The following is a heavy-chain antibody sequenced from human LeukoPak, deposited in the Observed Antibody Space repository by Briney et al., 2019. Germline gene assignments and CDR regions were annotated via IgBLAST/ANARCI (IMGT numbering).Heavy chain of an antibody. V-gene: IGHV3-74*01. Sequence: LXXSCAAXXXXXXXXXMHXXRXAXGXXLXXVXXXXSXGSTISYADSVKGPFTISRDNAKNTLYLQMNSLRAEDTAVYYCARDLQLWTTRDTRGGAQVGYWGQGTLVTVSS. D-gene: IGHD5-18*01. CDR3: ARDLQLWTTRDTRGGAQVGY. CDR1: XXXXXXXX. J-gene: IGHJ4*02. CDR2: XXSXGSTI.